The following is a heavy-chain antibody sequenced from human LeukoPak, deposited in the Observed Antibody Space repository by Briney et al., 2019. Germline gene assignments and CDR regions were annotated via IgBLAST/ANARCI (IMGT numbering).Heavy chain of an antibody. V-gene: IGHV3-7*01. CDR1: GLTFSSYW. CDR2: IKQDGSEK. D-gene: IGHD3-3*01. J-gene: IGHJ6*02. CDR3: ARDATIFYYYGMDV. Sequence: GGSLRLSCAASGLTFSSYWMSWVRQAPGKGLEWVADIKQDGSEKYYVDSVKGRFTISRDNAKNPLYLQMNSLRAEDTAVYYCARDATIFYYYGMDVWGQGTTVTVSS.